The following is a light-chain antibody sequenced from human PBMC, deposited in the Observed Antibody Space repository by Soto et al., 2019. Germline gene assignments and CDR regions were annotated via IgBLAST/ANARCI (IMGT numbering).Light chain of an antibody. CDR2: GAS. CDR1: QSVSSSY. CDR3: QQYGSSTGIT. J-gene: IGKJ1*01. Sequence: EIVLTQSPGTLSLSPGERATLSCRASQSVSSSYLAWYQQKPGQAPWLLIYGASSRAPGIPARFSGSGSGTAYSTPISSMEPEDFAVYYCQQYGSSTGITFGQGTKVDIK. V-gene: IGKV3-20*01.